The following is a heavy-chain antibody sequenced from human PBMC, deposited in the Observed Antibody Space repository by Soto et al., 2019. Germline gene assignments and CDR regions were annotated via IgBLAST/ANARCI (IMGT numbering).Heavy chain of an antibody. V-gene: IGHV3-30*18. Sequence: PGGSLRLSCAASGFTFSDYGMHWVRQAPGKGLEWVALISYDGSNKYYADSVKGRFTISRDNSKTTLFLQMNSLRAEDTAVYYCAKDLGWNPRVGHYYGMDFRGQRTTVTVSS. D-gene: IGHD1-1*01. J-gene: IGHJ6*02. CDR2: ISYDGSNK. CDR3: AKDLGWNPRVGHYYGMDF. CDR1: GFTFSDYG.